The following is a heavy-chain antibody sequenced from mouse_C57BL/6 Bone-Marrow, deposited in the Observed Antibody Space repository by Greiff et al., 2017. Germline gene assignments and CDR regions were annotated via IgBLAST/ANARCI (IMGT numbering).Heavy chain of an antibody. CDR1: GYTFTSYG. CDR3: ARDYYGSSYEGGDY. J-gene: IGHJ2*01. D-gene: IGHD1-1*01. CDR2: IYPRSGNT. Sequence: QVQLQQSGAELARPGASVKLSCKASGYTFTSYGISWVKQRTGQGLEWIGEIYPRSGNTYYNEKFKGKATLTADKSSSTAYMELRSLTSEDSAVYFCARDYYGSSYEGGDYWGQGTTLTVSS. V-gene: IGHV1-81*01.